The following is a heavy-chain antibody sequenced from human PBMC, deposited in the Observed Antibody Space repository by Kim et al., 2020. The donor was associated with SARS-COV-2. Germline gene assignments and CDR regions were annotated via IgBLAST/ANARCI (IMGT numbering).Heavy chain of an antibody. CDR3: AKENILTKGMDV. V-gene: IGHV3-9*01. D-gene: IGHD3-9*01. Sequence: GYADSVKGRFTISRDNAKNSLYLQMNSLRAEDTALYYCAKENILTKGMDVWGQGTTVTVSS. J-gene: IGHJ6*02.